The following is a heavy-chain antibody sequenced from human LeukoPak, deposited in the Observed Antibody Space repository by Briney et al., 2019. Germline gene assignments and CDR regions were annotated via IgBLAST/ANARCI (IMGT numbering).Heavy chain of an antibody. CDR1: GGSLSSYY. D-gene: IGHD2-2*01. CDR2: IHYSGST. CDR3: ARTTEGYCSSTRCYGFDYYYYMDV. J-gene: IGHJ6*03. V-gene: IGHV4-59*01. Sequence: SETLSLTCTVSGGSLSSYYWSWIRQPPGKRLAWVGYIHYSGSTNYHPSLMARVTISLDMSKNQFSLKLSSVTAADTAVYYCARTTEGYCSSTRCYGFDYYYYMDVWGKGTTVTISS.